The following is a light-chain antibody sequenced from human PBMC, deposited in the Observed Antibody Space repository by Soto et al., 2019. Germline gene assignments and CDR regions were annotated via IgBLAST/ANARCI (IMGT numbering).Light chain of an antibody. Sequence: QPVLTQPPSASASLGASVTLTCTLSRGYSNYKGDWYQQRPGKGPRFVMRVGTGGIVGSKGDGIPDRFSVLGSGLNRYLTIKNIQEEDESDYHCGADHGSGSNFVVVFGGGTKLTVL. J-gene: IGLJ2*01. CDR1: RGYSNYK. V-gene: IGLV9-49*01. CDR2: VGTGGIVG. CDR3: GADHGSGSNFVVV.